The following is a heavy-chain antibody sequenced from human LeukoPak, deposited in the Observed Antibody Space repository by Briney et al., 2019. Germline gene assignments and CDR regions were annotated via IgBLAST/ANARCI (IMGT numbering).Heavy chain of an antibody. CDR2: IKYDGSEY. CDR1: GFTFSNSW. CDR3: ARGIDGYYDY. J-gene: IGHJ4*02. D-gene: IGHD3-22*01. V-gene: IGHV3-7*01. Sequence: GGSLRLSCAASGFTFSNSWMSWVRQAPGRGLEWLANIKYDGSEYYYVDSVKGRFTISRDNAKNSLYLQMSSLRSEDMAVYYCARGIDGYYDYWGQGTLVTVSS.